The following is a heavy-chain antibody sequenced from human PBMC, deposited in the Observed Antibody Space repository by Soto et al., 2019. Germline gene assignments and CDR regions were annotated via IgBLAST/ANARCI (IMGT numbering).Heavy chain of an antibody. D-gene: IGHD2-15*01. Sequence: QLQLVQSGTEVKEPGSSVKVSCKASGGTFSTSSFVWVRQGPGQGLEWMGGIIPIFTRTNFAQKFQGRVTFSADESTRTTYMALRSLTSADTAIYYCARDVVRSTAGDSWGQGTLVTVSS. CDR1: GGTFSTSS. V-gene: IGHV1-69*01. CDR2: IIPIFTRT. CDR3: ARDVVRSTAGDS. J-gene: IGHJ4*02.